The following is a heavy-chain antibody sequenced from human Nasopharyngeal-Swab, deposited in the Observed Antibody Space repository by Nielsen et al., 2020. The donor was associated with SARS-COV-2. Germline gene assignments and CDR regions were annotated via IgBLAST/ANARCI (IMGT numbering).Heavy chain of an antibody. CDR1: GYSFTNYW. CDR2: IYPGDSSI. CDR3: ARRGDCNGNPCYSDY. Sequence: GESLKISCKASGYSFTNYWIGWVRQMPGTSLEWMGLIYPGDSSIRYIPSFQGQVTISVDKSISTTYLQWSNLKASDAATYYCARRGDCNGNPCYSDYWGQGTLVTVSS. D-gene: IGHD2-21*02. J-gene: IGHJ4*02. V-gene: IGHV5-51*01.